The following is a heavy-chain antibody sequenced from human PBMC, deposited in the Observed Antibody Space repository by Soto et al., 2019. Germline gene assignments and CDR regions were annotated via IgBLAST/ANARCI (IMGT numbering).Heavy chain of an antibody. CDR2: ISAYNGNT. J-gene: IGHJ6*02. CDR3: AREDYDFWSGYRGYYYGMDV. Sequence: GASVKVSCKASGYTFTSYGISWVRQAPGQGLEWMGWISAYNGNTNYAQKLQGRVTTTTDTSTSTAYMELRSLRSDDTAVYYCAREDYDFWSGYRGYYYGMDVWGQGTMVTVSS. V-gene: IGHV1-18*04. D-gene: IGHD3-3*01. CDR1: GYTFTSYG.